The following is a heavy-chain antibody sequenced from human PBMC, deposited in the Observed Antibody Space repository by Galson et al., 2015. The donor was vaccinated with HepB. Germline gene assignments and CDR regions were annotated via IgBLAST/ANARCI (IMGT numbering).Heavy chain of an antibody. J-gene: IGHJ2*01. CDR1: GFTFGRFA. D-gene: IGHD6-13*01. CDR2: TIGPGFDT. V-gene: IGHV3-23*01. Sequence: SLRLSCAASGFTFGRFAMTWVRQAPGKGLEWVATIGPGFDTHYADSVKGRFTVSRDNSEDTLYLQMNSLRVGDTALYYCAKYGQGVAPAGRYFDLWGRSTLVTVSS. CDR3: AKYGQGVAPAGRYFDL.